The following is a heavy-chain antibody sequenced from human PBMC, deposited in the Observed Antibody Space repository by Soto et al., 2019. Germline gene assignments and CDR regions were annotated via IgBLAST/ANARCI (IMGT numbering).Heavy chain of an antibody. CDR2: IYYSGST. CDR3: ARRGGSYFNSRFDP. CDR1: GGSISSYY. J-gene: IGHJ5*02. D-gene: IGHD1-26*01. Sequence: QVQLQESGPGLVKPSETLSLTCTVSGGSISSYYWSWIRQPPGKGLEWIGYIYYSGSTNYTPSPKSRVTISVDTSKNQFSLKLSSVTAADTAVYYCARRGGSYFNSRFDPWGQGTLVTVSS. V-gene: IGHV4-59*01.